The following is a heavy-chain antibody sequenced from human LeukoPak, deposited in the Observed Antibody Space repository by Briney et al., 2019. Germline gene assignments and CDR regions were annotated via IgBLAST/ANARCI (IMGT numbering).Heavy chain of an antibody. J-gene: IGHJ4*02. CDR2: IKKDGSDK. V-gene: IGHV3-7*03. CDR3: AGGTGFIIKD. Sequence: GGSLRLSCAASGFIFSNSWMSWVRQAPGKGLEWVANIKKDGSDKYYVDSVKGRFTISRDNAKNSLYLQMNNLRVEDTAMYYCAGGTGFIIKDWGQGTLVTVSS. D-gene: IGHD3-9*01. CDR1: GFIFSNSW.